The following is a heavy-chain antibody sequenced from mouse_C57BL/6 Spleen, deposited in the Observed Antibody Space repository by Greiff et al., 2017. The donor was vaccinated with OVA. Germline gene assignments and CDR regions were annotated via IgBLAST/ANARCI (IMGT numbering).Heavy chain of an antibody. Sequence: VQLQQSGPELVKPGASVKISCKASGYTFTDYYIYWVKQRPGQGLEWIGWIFPGSGSTYYNEKFKGKATLTVDKSSSTAYMLLSSLTSEDSAVYFCARPLDYYGREGAWFAYWGQGTLVTVSA. V-gene: IGHV1-75*01. D-gene: IGHD1-1*01. CDR1: GYTFTDYY. CDR2: IFPGSGST. CDR3: ARPLDYYGREGAWFAY. J-gene: IGHJ3*01.